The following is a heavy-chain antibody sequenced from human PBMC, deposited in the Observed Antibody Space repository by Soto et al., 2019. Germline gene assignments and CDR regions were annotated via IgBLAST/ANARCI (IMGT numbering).Heavy chain of an antibody. CDR3: ARVMVRPKGYYGMDV. V-gene: IGHV4-31*03. D-gene: IGHD3-10*01. J-gene: IGHJ6*02. Sequence: PSETLSLTCTVSGGSISSGGYYWSWIRQHPGKGLEWIGYIYYSGSTYYNPSLKSRVTISVDTSKNQFSLKLSSVTAADTAVYYCARVMVRPKGYYGMDVWGQGTTVTVS. CDR1: GGSISSGGYY. CDR2: IYYSGST.